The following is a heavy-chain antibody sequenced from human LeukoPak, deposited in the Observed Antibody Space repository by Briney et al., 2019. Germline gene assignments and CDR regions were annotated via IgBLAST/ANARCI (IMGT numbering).Heavy chain of an antibody. CDR2: IYHSGST. Sequence: SETLSLTCAVSGYSISSGYYWGWIRQPPGKGLEWIGSIYHSGSTYYNPSLKSRVTISVDTSKNRFSLKLSSVTAADTAVYYCARHSYYYYYYMDVWGKGTTVTVSS. CDR3: ARHSYYYYYYMDV. CDR1: GYSISSGYY. J-gene: IGHJ6*03. D-gene: IGHD2-21*01. V-gene: IGHV4-38-2*01.